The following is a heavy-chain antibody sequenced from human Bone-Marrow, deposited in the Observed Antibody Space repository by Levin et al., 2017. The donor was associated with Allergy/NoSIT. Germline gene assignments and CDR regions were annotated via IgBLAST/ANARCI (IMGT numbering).Heavy chain of an antibody. CDR3: AREASIAMSGYLLYYGMDV. CDR2: IYADGNT. D-gene: IGHD6-19*01. Sequence: GESLKISCAASGFAVSDNYISWVRQAPGKGLEWVSVIYADGNTYYADSVQGRFTVSMDKSKNTLYFQMDSLRAEDSAVYYCAREASIAMSGYLLYYGMDVWGQGTTVIVSS. V-gene: IGHV3-53*01. CDR1: GFAVSDNY. J-gene: IGHJ6*02.